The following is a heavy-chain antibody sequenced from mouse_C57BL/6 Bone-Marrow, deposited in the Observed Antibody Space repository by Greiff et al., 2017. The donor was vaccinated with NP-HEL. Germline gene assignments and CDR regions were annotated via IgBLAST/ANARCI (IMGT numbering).Heavy chain of an antibody. Sequence: EVKVVESGGDLVKPGGSLKLSCAASGFTFSSYGMSWVRQTPDKRLEWVATISSGGSYTYYPDSVKGRFTISRDNAKNTLYLQMSSLKSEDTAMYYCARHTTGNYAMDYWGQGTSVTVSS. CDR1: GFTFSSYG. CDR2: ISSGGSYT. D-gene: IGHD4-1*01. J-gene: IGHJ4*01. V-gene: IGHV5-6*01. CDR3: ARHTTGNYAMDY.